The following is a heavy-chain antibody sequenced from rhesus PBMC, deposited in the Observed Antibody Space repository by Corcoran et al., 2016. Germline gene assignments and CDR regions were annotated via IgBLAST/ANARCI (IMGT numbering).Heavy chain of an antibody. V-gene: IGHV4-65*01. Sequence: QVQLQESGPGLVKPSETLSLTCAVSGGSISSSNWWSWIRQPPGKGLGWVGYICVSSGSTYYNPSLKIRFTISTATSKNQFSLKLSSVTAADTAVYYCARRRVGATFDYWGQGVLVTVSS. D-gene: IGHD1-44*02. CDR2: ICVSSGST. CDR1: GGSISSSNW. CDR3: ARRRVGATFDY. J-gene: IGHJ4*01.